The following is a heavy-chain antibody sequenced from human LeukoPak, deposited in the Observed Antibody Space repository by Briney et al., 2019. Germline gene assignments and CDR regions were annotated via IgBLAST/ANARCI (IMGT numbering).Heavy chain of an antibody. J-gene: IGHJ5*02. CDR1: GYIFTSYY. CDR2: INPSGGST. Sequence: ASVKVSCKASGYIFTSYYMHWVRQAPGQGLEWMGIINPSGGSTSYAQKFQGRVTMTRDTSTSTVCMELSSLRSEDTAVYYCARSLRMDNWFDPWGQGTLVTVSS. V-gene: IGHV1-46*01. D-gene: IGHD2-2*03. CDR3: ARSLRMDNWFDP.